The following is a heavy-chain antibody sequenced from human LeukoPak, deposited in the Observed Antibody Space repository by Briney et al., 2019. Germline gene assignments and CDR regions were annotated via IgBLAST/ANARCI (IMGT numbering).Heavy chain of an antibody. D-gene: IGHD6-13*01. J-gene: IGHJ4*02. Sequence: SETLSLTCAVYGGSFSGYYWSWIRQPPGKGLEWIGEINHSGSTNYNPSLKSRVTISVGTSKNQFSLKLSSVTAADTAVYYCARRAAGSWDYWGQGTLVTVSS. CDR2: INHSGST. CDR3: ARRAAGSWDY. V-gene: IGHV4-34*01. CDR1: GGSFSGYY.